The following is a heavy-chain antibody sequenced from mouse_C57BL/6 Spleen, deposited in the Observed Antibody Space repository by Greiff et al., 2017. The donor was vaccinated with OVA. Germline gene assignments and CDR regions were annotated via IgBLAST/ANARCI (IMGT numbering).Heavy chain of an antibody. Sequence: EVQLQESGPELVKPGASVKIPCKASGYTFTDYNMDWVKQSHGKSLEWIGDINPNNGGTIYNQKFKGKATLTVDKSSSTAYMELRSLTSEDTAVYDCAREGYGSSFFDYWGQGTTLTVSS. CDR2: INPNNGGT. CDR1: GYTFTDYN. J-gene: IGHJ2*01. V-gene: IGHV1-18*01. D-gene: IGHD1-1*01. CDR3: AREGYGSSFFDY.